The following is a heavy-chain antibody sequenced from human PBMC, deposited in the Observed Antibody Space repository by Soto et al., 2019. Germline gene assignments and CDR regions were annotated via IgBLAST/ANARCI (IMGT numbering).Heavy chain of an antibody. J-gene: IGHJ2*01. D-gene: IGHD2-8*01. CDR2: ISAYNGNT. CDR3: ARLIVYAKINWYFDL. V-gene: IGHV1-18*01. CDR1: GYTFTSYG. Sequence: QVQLVQSGAEVKKPGASVKVSCKASGYTFTSYGISWVRQAPGQGLEWMGWISAYNGNTNYAQKLQGRVTMTTDTSTITAYMVLRSLRYDDTAVYYCARLIVYAKINWYFDLCVRGTLVTVSS.